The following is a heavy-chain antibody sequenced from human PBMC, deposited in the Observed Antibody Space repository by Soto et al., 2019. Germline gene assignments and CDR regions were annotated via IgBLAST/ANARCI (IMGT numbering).Heavy chain of an antibody. CDR3: ATISVAATPDFDY. Sequence: VASVKVSCKASGYTFTGQYMHWVRQAPGQGLEWMGWINPNSGGTNYAQKFQGRVTMTSDTSISTAYMEVSRLRSDDTAVYYCATISVAATPDFDYWGQGTLVTVSS. V-gene: IGHV1-2*02. CDR1: GYTFTGQY. D-gene: IGHD1-26*01. CDR2: INPNSGGT. J-gene: IGHJ4*02.